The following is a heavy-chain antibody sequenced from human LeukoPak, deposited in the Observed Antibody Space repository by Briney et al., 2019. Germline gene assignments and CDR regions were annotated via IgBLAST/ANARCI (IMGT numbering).Heavy chain of an antibody. Sequence: RSLRLSCAASGFTFSNYAMSWVRQAPGRGLEWVSVISGSGGSTYYADSVKGRFTVSRDNPKNTLYLQMNSLRAEDTAVYYCASEYSSSSGRAFDIWGQGTMVTVSS. CDR3: ASEYSSSSGRAFDI. V-gene: IGHV3-23*01. J-gene: IGHJ3*02. CDR1: GFTFSNYA. CDR2: ISGSGGST. D-gene: IGHD6-6*01.